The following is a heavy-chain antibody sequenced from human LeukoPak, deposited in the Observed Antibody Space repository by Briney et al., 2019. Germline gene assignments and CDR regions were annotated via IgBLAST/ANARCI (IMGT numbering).Heavy chain of an antibody. CDR2: IYYSGST. J-gene: IGHJ4*02. Sequence: SETLSLTCTVSGGSISSYYWSWIRQPPGKGLEWIGYIYYSGSTNYNPSLKSRVTISVDTSKNQFSLKLSSVTAADTAVYYCARGGQLWARGFDYWGQGTLVTVSS. CDR3: ARGGQLWARGFDY. D-gene: IGHD5-18*01. CDR1: GGSISSYY. V-gene: IGHV4-59*01.